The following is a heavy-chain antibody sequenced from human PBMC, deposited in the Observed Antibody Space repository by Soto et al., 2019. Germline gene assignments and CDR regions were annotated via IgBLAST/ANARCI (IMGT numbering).Heavy chain of an antibody. D-gene: IGHD3-3*01. J-gene: IGHJ4*02. V-gene: IGHV4-31*03. Sequence: SETLSLTCTVSGGSINSGGYYWTWLRQHPGKGLEWLGYIADFGYTFYNPSLQSRVILSMDASKGQFSLNLSSATAADTAVYFGASKQAGFFYGIDYWGRGTLVTVSS. CDR1: GGSINSGGYY. CDR3: ASKQAGFFYGIDY. CDR2: IADFGYT.